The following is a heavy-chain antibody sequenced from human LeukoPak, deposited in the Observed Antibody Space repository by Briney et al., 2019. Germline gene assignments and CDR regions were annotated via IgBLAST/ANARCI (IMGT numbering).Heavy chain of an antibody. V-gene: IGHV4-39*01. CDR2: IYYSGST. CDR3: AGHHPRNTVDF. D-gene: IGHD2/OR15-2a*01. Sequence: KTSETLSLTCTVSGGSISSSSYYWGWIRQPPGKGLEWIGSIYYSGSTYYNPSLKSRVTISVDTSKNQFSLKLGSVTAADTAVYYCAGHHPRNTVDFWGQGTLVTVSS. CDR1: GGSISSSSYY. J-gene: IGHJ4*02.